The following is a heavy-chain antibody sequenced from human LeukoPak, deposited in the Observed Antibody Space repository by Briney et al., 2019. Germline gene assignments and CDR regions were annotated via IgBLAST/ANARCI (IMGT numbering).Heavy chain of an antibody. CDR3: ARDRGDYYFDY. CDR2: IGRNNGNT. Sequence: ASVKVSCKASGYTXTNYGITWVRQAPGQGLEWMGWIGRNNGNTKFAQKLQGRVTMTTDTSTTTAYMELRSLRSDDTAVYFCARDRGDYYFDYWGQGTLVSVSS. V-gene: IGHV1-18*01. J-gene: IGHJ4*02. CDR1: GYTXTNYG. D-gene: IGHD6-25*01.